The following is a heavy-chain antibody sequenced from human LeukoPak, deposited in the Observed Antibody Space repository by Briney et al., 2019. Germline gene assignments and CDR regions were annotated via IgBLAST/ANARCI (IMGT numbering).Heavy chain of an antibody. D-gene: IGHD4-17*01. Sequence: SETLSLTCAVYGGSFSGYYWSWIRQPPGKGLEWIGEINHSGSTNYNPSLKSRVTISVDTSKNQFSLKLSSVTAADTAVYYCAREAGGCGDYGPLLDYWGQGTLVTVSS. CDR1: GGSFSGYY. J-gene: IGHJ4*02. CDR3: AREAGGCGDYGPLLDY. CDR2: INHSGST. V-gene: IGHV4-34*01.